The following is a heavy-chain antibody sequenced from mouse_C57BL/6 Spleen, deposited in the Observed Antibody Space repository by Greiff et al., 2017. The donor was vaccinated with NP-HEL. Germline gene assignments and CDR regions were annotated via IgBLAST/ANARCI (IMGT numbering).Heavy chain of an antibody. V-gene: IGHV5-6*02. CDR2: ISSGGSYT. CDR1: GFTFSSYG. Sequence: DVKLVESGGDLVKPGGSLKLSCAASGFTFSSYGMSWVRQTPDKRLEWVATISSGGSYTYYPDSVKGRFTISRDNAKNTLYLQMSSLKSEDTAMYYCASLTDGDYWGQGTTLTVSS. D-gene: IGHD4-1*01. J-gene: IGHJ2*01. CDR3: ASLTDGDY.